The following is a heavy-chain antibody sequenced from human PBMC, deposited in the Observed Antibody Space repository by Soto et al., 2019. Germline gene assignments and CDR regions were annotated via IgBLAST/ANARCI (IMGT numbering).Heavy chain of an antibody. Sequence: EVQLLESGGALEHPGGSLRLSCAASGFAFSTYAMTWVREAPGKGLEWVSVISGSGGSSYYAASVKGRFTISRDNSKNTLYLQMTGVRAEDTALYYCAKVTKRAAAGRYEYYKYGMDVWGQGTTVTVSS. CDR1: GFAFSTYA. J-gene: IGHJ6*02. CDR3: AKVTKRAAAGRYEYYKYGMDV. CDR2: ISGSGGSS. D-gene: IGHD6-13*01. V-gene: IGHV3-23*01.